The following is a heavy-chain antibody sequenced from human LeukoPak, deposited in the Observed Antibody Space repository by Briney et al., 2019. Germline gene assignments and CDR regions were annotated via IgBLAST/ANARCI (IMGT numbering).Heavy chain of an antibody. Sequence: GASVKVSCKASGHTFTDYFLHWVRQAPGQGLEWMGCINPISGATMSAQKFRGRVTMTRDTSITTAYMDLTSLTSDDTAMYYCARDPTTGTIRWAASDIWGQGTMVTVSS. D-gene: IGHD1-1*01. J-gene: IGHJ3*02. CDR2: INPISGAT. V-gene: IGHV1-2*02. CDR1: GHTFTDYF. CDR3: ARDPTTGTIRWAASDI.